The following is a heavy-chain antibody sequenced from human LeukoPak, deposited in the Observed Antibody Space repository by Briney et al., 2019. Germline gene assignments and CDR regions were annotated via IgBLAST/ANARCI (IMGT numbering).Heavy chain of an antibody. CDR1: GFTFTSYG. V-gene: IGHV1-18*01. CDR2: ISAYNGNT. D-gene: IGHD4-17*01. CDR3: ARDPVKDGDDY. Sequence: GGSLRLSCTASGFTFTSYGISWVRQAPGQGLEWVGWISAYNGNTNYAQKLQGRVTMTTDTSTSTAYMELRSLRSDDTAVYYCARDPVKDGDDYWGQGTLVTVSS. J-gene: IGHJ4*02.